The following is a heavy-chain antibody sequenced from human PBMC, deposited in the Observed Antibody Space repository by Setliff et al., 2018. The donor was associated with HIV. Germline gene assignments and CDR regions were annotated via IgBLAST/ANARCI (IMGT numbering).Heavy chain of an antibody. CDR3: AKDGISGGSYPPYYFDY. CDR2: ISYDGTNK. J-gene: IGHJ4*01. V-gene: IGHV3-30*18. Sequence: PGGSLRLSCAASGFTFSSYGMHWVRQAPGKGLEWVAVISYDGTNKYYADSVKGRFTISRDNAKNSLYLQMNSLRVEDTAVYYCAKDGISGGSYPPYYFDYWGHGTLVTVSS. D-gene: IGHD6-19*01. CDR1: GFTFSSYG.